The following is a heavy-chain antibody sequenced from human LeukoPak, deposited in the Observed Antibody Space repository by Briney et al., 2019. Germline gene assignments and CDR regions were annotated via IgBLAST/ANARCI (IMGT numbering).Heavy chain of an antibody. J-gene: IGHJ4*02. D-gene: IGHD6-19*01. V-gene: IGHV1-18*01. CDR2: ISAYNGNT. Sequence: ASVKVSCKASGYTFTSYGISWVRQAPGQGLEWMGWISAYNGNTNYAQKLQGRVTMTTDTSTSTAYMELRSLRSDDTAVYYCARRSSGWYFVGSRAPFDYWGQGTLVTVSS. CDR1: GYTFTSYG. CDR3: ARRSSGWYFVGSRAPFDY.